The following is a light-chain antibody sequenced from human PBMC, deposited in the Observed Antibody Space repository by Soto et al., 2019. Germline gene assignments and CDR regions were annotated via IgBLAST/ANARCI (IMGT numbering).Light chain of an antibody. V-gene: IGLV1-40*01. CDR3: QSYDSSLSGSGV. CDR1: SSNIXAGYD. J-gene: IGLJ2*01. CDR2: GNS. Sequence: QSVLTQPPSVSGAPGXXXXXXXTGSSSNIXAGYDVHWYQQLPGTAPKLLIYGNSNRPSGVPDRFSGSKSGTSASLAITGLQAEDEADYYCQSYDSSLSGSGVFGGGTKLTVL.